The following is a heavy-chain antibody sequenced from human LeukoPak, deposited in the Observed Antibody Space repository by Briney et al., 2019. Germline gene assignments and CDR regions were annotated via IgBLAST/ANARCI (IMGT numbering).Heavy chain of an antibody. J-gene: IGHJ6*03. CDR1: GYTFTDYY. CDR3: ASSTSCSTCYYYMDV. Sequence: ASVKVSCKVSGYTFTDYYMHWMQQAPGKGLEWMGLVDPKDGETIYAEKFQGRVTTTADTSTDTAYMELSSLRSEDTAVYYCASSTSCSTCYYYMDVWGKGTTVTVSS. CDR2: VDPKDGET. V-gene: IGHV1-69-2*01. D-gene: IGHD2-2*02.